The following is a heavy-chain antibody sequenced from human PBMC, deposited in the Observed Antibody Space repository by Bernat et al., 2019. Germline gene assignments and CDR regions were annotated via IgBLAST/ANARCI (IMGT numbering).Heavy chain of an antibody. CDR3: ARLDYGDYI. J-gene: IGHJ3*02. CDR1: GASVSSGVYY. CDR2: IFYSGST. V-gene: IGHV4-61*08. Sequence: QVQLQESGPGLVKSSETLSLTCTVSGASVSSGVYYWSWIRQPPGKELEWIGYIFYSGSTNYNPSLKTRVTISIDTSKNQFSLKLTSVTAADTAVYYCARLDYGDYIWGRGTMVTVSS. D-gene: IGHD4-17*01.